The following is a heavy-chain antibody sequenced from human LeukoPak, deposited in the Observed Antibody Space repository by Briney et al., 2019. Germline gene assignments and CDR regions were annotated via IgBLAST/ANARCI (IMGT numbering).Heavy chain of an antibody. D-gene: IGHD5-12*01. CDR3: ARPPSGYSGYDSYFDY. CDR1: GYSFNSYW. J-gene: IGHJ4*02. V-gene: IGHV5-51*01. CDR2: IYPGDSDT. Sequence: GESLKISCKGSGYSFNSYWIGWVRQMPGKGLEWMGIIYPGDSDTRYSPSFQGQVTISADKSISTAYLQWSSLKASDTAMYYCARPPSGYSGYDSYFDYWGQGTLVTVSS.